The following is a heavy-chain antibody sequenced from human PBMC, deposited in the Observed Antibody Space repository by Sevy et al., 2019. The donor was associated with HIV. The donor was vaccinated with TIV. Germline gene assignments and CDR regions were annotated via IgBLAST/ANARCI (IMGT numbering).Heavy chain of an antibody. Sequence: GGSLRLSCAAPGFTFEDYGMSWVRQVPGKGPEWVSGINWNGGSTSYADSVKGRFTISRDNAKNSLYLQMKGLRAEDTALYYCARDPPSYYDYRTGYHDFWGQGTRVTVSS. J-gene: IGHJ4*01. CDR2: INWNGGST. CDR1: GFTFEDYG. D-gene: IGHD3-3*01. V-gene: IGHV3-20*04. CDR3: ARDPPSYYDYRTGYHDF.